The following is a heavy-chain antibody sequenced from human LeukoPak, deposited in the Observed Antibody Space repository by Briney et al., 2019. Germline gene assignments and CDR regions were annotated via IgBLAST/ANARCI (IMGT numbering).Heavy chain of an antibody. J-gene: IGHJ4*02. V-gene: IGHV3-23*01. CDR2: ISGSGGST. Sequence: SGGSLRLSCAASGFTFSSYAMSWVRQAPGKGLEWVSAISGSGGSTYYADSVKGQFTISRDNSKNTLYLQMNSLRAEDTAVYYCAKSAGVDTAMFYWGQGTLVTVSS. CDR1: GFTFSSYA. D-gene: IGHD5-18*01. CDR3: AKSAGVDTAMFY.